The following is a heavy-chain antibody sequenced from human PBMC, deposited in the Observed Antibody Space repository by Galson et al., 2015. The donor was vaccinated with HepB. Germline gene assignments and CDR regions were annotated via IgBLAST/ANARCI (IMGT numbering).Heavy chain of an antibody. Sequence: SLRLSCAASGLRFNIYDMSWVRQAPGKGLEWVSGITNSGGRRYYAEPGKGRFTISRDNSKNTVFLQMSSLRAEDTAIYYCAKGAYMSSYSLYGMDAWGQGTTVIVSS. CDR1: GLRFNIYD. CDR3: AKGAYMSSYSLYGMDA. J-gene: IGHJ6*02. CDR2: ITNSGGRR. D-gene: IGHD6-6*01. V-gene: IGHV3-23*01.